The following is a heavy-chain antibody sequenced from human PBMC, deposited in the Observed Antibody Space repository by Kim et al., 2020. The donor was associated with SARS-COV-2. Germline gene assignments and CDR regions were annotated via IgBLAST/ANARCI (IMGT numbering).Heavy chain of an antibody. Sequence: GGSLRLSCAGSGFTFSNAWMSWVRQAPGKGLEWVARIKSKTDGGAIYYAAPVKGRFSISRDDSENTLFLQMNSLDSEDTAVYYCTTEVHDSPGAYWGQGTLVTVSS. V-gene: IGHV3-15*01. CDR2: IKSKTDGGAI. CDR3: TTEVHDSPGAY. J-gene: IGHJ4*02. D-gene: IGHD3-22*01. CDR1: GFTFSNAW.